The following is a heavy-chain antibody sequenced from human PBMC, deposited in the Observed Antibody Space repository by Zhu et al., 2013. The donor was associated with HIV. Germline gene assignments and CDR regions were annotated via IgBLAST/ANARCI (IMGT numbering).Heavy chain of an antibody. J-gene: IGHJ3*02. CDR3: ARGPFYGGNSLGAFDI. CDR2: MNPNSGNT. V-gene: IGHV1-8*03. D-gene: IGHD4-17*01. Sequence: QVQLVQSGAEVKKPGASVKVSCKASGYTFTSYDINWVRQATGQGLEWMGWMNPNSGNTGYAQKFQGRVTITRNTSISTAYMELSSLRSEDTAVYYCARGPFYGGNSLGAFDIWGQGTMVTVSS. CDR1: GYTFTSYD.